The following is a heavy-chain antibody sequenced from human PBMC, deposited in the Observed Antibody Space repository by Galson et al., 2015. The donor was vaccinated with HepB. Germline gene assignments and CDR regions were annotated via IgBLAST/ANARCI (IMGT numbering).Heavy chain of an antibody. D-gene: IGHD2-2*02. CDR1: GFTFSSYG. CDR3: AREIDIVVVPAAISDTAPGDY. V-gene: IGHV3-30*02. CDR2: IRYDGSNK. J-gene: IGHJ4*02. Sequence: SLRLSCAASGFTFSSYGMHWVRQAPGKGLEWVAFIRYDGSNKYYADSVKGRFTISRDNSKNTLYLQMNSLRAEDTAVYHCAREIDIVVVPAAISDTAPGDYWGQGTLVTVSS.